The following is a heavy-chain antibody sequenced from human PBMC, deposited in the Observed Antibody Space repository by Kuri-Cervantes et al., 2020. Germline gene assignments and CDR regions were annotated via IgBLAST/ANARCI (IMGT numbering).Heavy chain of an antibody. CDR3: ASGCSGGSCYFDY. V-gene: IGHV1-69*13. Sequence: SVKVSCKASGYTFTSYDINWVRQAPGQGLEWMGGIIPIFGTANYAQKFQGRVTITADESTSTAYMELSSLRSEDTAVYYCASGCSGGSCYFDYWGQGTLVTVSS. D-gene: IGHD2-15*01. J-gene: IGHJ4*02. CDR2: IIPIFGTA. CDR1: GYTFTSYD.